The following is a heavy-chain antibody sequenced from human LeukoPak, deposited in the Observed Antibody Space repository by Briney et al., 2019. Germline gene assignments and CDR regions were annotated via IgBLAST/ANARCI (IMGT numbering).Heavy chain of an antibody. J-gene: IGHJ3*02. D-gene: IGHD4-23*01. Sequence: GGSLRLSCAASGFTFSSYGVHWVRQAPGKGLEWVAVISYDGNDKYYADSVKGRFTISRDNSKNTLYLQMGSLRAEDMAVYYCARERRTTVADAFDIWGQGTTVTVSS. CDR2: ISYDGNDK. CDR3: ARERRTTVADAFDI. CDR1: GFTFSSYG. V-gene: IGHV3-30*03.